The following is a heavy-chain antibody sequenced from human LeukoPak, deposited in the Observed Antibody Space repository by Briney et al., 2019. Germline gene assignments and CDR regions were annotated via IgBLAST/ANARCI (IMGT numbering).Heavy chain of an antibody. Sequence: GESLRLSCAASGFTFSSYAMSWVRQAPGKGLEWVSAISGSGGSTYYADSVKGRFTISRDNSKNTLYLQMNSLRAEDTAVYYCAKYGVVVGETRPYYFDYWGQGTLVTVSS. J-gene: IGHJ4*02. CDR2: ISGSGGST. D-gene: IGHD2-15*01. V-gene: IGHV3-23*01. CDR1: GFTFSSYA. CDR3: AKYGVVVGETRPYYFDY.